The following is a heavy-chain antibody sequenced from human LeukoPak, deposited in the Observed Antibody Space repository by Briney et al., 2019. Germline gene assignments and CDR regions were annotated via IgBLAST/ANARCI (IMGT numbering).Heavy chain of an antibody. Sequence: GGSLRLSCAASGFTVSSNYMSWVRQAPGKGLEWVSAISGSGGSTYYADSVKGRFTISRDNSKNTLYLQMNSLRAEDTAVYYCAKDGRAYYYYYMDVWGKGTTVTVSS. V-gene: IGHV3-23*01. CDR2: ISGSGGST. D-gene: IGHD3/OR15-3a*01. CDR3: AKDGRAYYYYYMDV. J-gene: IGHJ6*03. CDR1: GFTVSSNY.